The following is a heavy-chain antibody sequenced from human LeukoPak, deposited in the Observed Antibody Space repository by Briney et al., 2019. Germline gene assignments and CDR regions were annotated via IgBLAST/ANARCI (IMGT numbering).Heavy chain of an antibody. CDR2: IYSGGST. Sequence: GGSLRLSCAASGFTVSSNYMSWVRQAPGEGLEWVSLIYSGGSTYYADSVKGRFTISRDNSKNTLYLQMNSLRAEDTAVYYCARDGRYDSSGYYYAYGLDVWGQGTTVTVSS. J-gene: IGHJ6*02. V-gene: IGHV3-53*01. D-gene: IGHD3-22*01. CDR1: GFTVSSNY. CDR3: ARDGRYDSSGYYYAYGLDV.